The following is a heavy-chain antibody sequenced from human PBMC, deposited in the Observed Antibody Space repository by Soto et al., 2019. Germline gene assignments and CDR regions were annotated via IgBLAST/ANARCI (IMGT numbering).Heavy chain of an antibody. J-gene: IGHJ5*02. CDR1: GFTFSTFA. Sequence: GGSLRLSCAASGFTFSTFAMNWVRQAPGKGLGWVSHISGTSVYIHYADSVKGRFTISRDNAKNSVYLQMDSLRVEDTAVYYCAREGALKPFSSWGQGALVTVSS. CDR3: AREGALKPFSS. V-gene: IGHV3-21*01. CDR2: ISGTSVYI.